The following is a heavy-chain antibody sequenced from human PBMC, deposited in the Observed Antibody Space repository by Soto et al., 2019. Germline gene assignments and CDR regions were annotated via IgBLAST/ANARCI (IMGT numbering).Heavy chain of an antibody. Sequence: SVKVSCKASGGTFSSYAISWVRQAPGQGLEWMGGIIPIFGTANYAQKFQGRVTITADESTSTAYMELSSLRSEDTAVYYCARDGSPEAGYFDYWGQGXLVTVSS. CDR1: GGTFSSYA. D-gene: IGHD2-2*03. CDR2: IIPIFGTA. J-gene: IGHJ4*02. V-gene: IGHV1-69*13. CDR3: ARDGSPEAGYFDY.